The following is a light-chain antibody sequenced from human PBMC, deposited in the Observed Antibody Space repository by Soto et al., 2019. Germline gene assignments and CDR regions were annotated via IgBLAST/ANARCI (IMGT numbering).Light chain of an antibody. CDR2: GAS. CDR1: QSFSSN. V-gene: IGKV3-15*01. Sequence: EIVITQSPATPSVSPGERVTLSCRASQSFSSNLAWYQHKPGQAPRLLIYGASTTATDVPPRFSGSGSGTEFTLTISNLQSEDFAVYYCQQYNDWPRTFGQGTRLEIK. CDR3: QQYNDWPRT. J-gene: IGKJ5*01.